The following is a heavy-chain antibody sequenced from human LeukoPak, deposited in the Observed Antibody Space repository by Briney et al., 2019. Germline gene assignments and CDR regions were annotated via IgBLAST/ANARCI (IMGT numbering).Heavy chain of an antibody. CDR2: ISGDGGST. Sequence: PGGSLRLSCAASGFTFDDYAMHWVRQAPGKGLEWVSLISGDGGSTYYADSVKGRFTISRDNAKNSLYLQMNSLRAEDTAVYYCARDPEWLLWKGLDYWGQGTLVTVSS. V-gene: IGHV3-43*02. J-gene: IGHJ4*02. D-gene: IGHD3-3*01. CDR3: ARDPEWLLWKGLDY. CDR1: GFTFDDYA.